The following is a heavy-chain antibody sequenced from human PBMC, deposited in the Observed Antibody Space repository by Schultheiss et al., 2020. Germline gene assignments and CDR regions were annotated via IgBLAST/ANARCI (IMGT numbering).Heavy chain of an antibody. CDR2: IYYSGST. V-gene: IGHV4-39*07. CDR1: GGSISSSSYY. J-gene: IGHJ5*02. Sequence: SETLSLTCTVSGGSISSSSYYWGWIRQPPGKGLEWIGSIYYSGSTYYNPSLESRVTISIDTSKNQFSLKLGSVTAADTAVYYCARYIGASSGYCDHWGQGILVTVSS. D-gene: IGHD3-22*01. CDR3: ARYIGASSGYCDH.